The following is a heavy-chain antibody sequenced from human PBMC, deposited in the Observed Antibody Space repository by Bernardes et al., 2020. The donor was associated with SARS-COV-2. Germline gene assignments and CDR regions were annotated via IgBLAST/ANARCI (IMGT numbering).Heavy chain of an antibody. D-gene: IGHD3-3*01. V-gene: IGHV1-3*01. Sequence: SVKVSCKASGYTFTKYAIHWVRQAPGQRLEWMGRINAGNGNTKYSQKFQGRITITRDTSASTAYMEMSSLRSEDTTVFYCARSVAIFGVIPYGMDVWGRGTTVIVSS. CDR2: INAGNGNT. CDR3: ARSVAIFGVIPYGMDV. J-gene: IGHJ6*02. CDR1: GYTFTKYA.